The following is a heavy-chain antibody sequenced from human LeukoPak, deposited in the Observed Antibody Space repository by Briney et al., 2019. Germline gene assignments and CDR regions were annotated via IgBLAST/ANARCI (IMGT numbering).Heavy chain of an antibody. J-gene: IGHJ6*02. Sequence: GGSLRLSCAGSGFRFTSYSLTWVRQAPGKGLEWVSSISPSSSYIFYADSVRGRFTISRDNAKNSLYLQMSSLRAEDTAIYYCARKNCDGVCSYALDVWGQGTTVTVSS. D-gene: IGHD2-21*02. V-gene: IGHV3-21*01. CDR1: GFRFTSYS. CDR2: ISPSSSYI. CDR3: ARKNCDGVCSYALDV.